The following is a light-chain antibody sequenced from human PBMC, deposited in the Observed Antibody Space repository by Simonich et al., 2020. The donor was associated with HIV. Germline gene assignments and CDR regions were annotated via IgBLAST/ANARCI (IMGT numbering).Light chain of an antibody. Sequence: DIVMTQSPDSLAVSLGERATIKCKSRQNVLYRSNNKNYLDWEQQKPGQPPNLIIYWASTRESGVPDRVSGSGSVTDFTLTISSLQAEDVAIYFCHQYYSTPLTFGGGTKVEIK. CDR2: WAS. CDR3: HQYYSTPLT. CDR1: QNVLYRSNNKNY. V-gene: IGKV4-1*01. J-gene: IGKJ4*01.